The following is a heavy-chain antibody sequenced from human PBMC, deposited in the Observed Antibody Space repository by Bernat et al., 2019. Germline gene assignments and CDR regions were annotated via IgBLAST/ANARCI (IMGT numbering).Heavy chain of an antibody. V-gene: IGHV4-59*01. D-gene: IGHD5-24*01. Sequence: QVQLQESGPGLVKPSETLSLTCSVSGGSISYYYWSRIRQPPGKGLEWIGYIYYSGSTNYNPSLKSRVTISVDTSKNQFSLKLSSVTTADTAVYYCARGGDVHNPFDYWGQGTLVTVSS. CDR3: ARGGDVHNPFDY. J-gene: IGHJ4*02. CDR1: GGSISYYY. CDR2: IYYSGST.